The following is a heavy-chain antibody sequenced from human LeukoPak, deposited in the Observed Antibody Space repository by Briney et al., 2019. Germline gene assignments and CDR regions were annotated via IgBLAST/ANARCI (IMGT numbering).Heavy chain of an antibody. Sequence: SETLTLTCAVEGGSFSGYYWSWNRQPPGKGLEWIGEINHSGSTNYNPSLKSRVTISVDTSKNQFSLKLSSVTAADTAVYYCARHVNNWNFDYWGQGTLVTVSS. CDR1: GGSFSGYY. V-gene: IGHV4-34*01. CDR3: ARHVNNWNFDY. CDR2: INHSGST. D-gene: IGHD1-20*01. J-gene: IGHJ4*02.